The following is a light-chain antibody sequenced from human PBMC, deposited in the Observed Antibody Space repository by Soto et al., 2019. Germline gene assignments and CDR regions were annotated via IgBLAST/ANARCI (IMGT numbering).Light chain of an antibody. CDR3: QQRNIWPLT. Sequence: EIVLTQSPATLSLSPGERATLSCRASQSVGTYLAWYQKKPGQPPRLLIYDASNRATDIPVRFSGTGSVTDFNLTITSLAPEDFAIYYCQQRNIWPLTFGGGTKVEIK. CDR2: DAS. CDR1: QSVGTY. V-gene: IGKV3-11*01. J-gene: IGKJ4*01.